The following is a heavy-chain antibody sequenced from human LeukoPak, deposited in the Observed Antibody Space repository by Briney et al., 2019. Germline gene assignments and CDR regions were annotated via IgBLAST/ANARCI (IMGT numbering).Heavy chain of an antibody. CDR1: GFTFGSYG. J-gene: IGHJ4*02. CDR3: AKDLVGATFYFDY. D-gene: IGHD1-26*01. Sequence: GGSLRLSCAASGFTFGSYGMHWVRQAPGKGLEWVTFIRSDGSNKYYADSVKGRFTISRDNSKNTLYVQINSLRAEDTAVYYCAKDLVGATFYFDYWGQGTLVTVSS. V-gene: IGHV3-30*02. CDR2: IRSDGSNK.